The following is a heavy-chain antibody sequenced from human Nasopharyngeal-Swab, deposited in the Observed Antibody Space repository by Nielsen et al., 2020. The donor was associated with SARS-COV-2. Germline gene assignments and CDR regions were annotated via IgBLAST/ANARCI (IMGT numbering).Heavy chain of an antibody. J-gene: IGHJ4*02. V-gene: IGHV3-49*04. CDR3: TPSPDY. Sequence: GESLKISCTTSGFTFGDFAVTWVRQAPGRGLEWLGFISRTSHGGTPEYAPSVKGRFIISRDDSKNTAYLHMNSLKTDDTATYYCTPSPDYWGPGSRVTVSS. CDR1: GFTFGDFA. CDR2: ISRTSHGGTP.